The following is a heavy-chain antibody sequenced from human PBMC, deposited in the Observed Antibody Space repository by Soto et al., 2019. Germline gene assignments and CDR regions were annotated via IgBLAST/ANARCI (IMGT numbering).Heavy chain of an antibody. D-gene: IGHD3-10*01. CDR3: AKGVSRGYYHYGMDV. CDR1: GFTFDAYA. J-gene: IGHJ6*02. V-gene: IGHV3-23*01. Sequence: GGSLRLSXAASGFTFDAYAMSWVRQAPGKGLEWVSAITGSGGSTYYADSVKGRFAISRDNSRNTLYLQMTSLRAEDTALYYCAKGVSRGYYHYGMDVWGQGTTVTVSS. CDR2: ITGSGGST.